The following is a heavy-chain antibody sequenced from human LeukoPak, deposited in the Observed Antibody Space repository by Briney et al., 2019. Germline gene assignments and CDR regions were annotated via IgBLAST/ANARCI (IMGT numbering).Heavy chain of an antibody. D-gene: IGHD6-19*01. CDR2: INHSGST. V-gene: IGHV4-34*01. J-gene: IGHJ4*02. Sequence: SETLSLTCAVYGGSFSGYYWSWIRQPPGKGLEWIGEINHSGSTSYNPSLKSRVTISVDTSKNQFSLKLSSVTAADTAVYYYASSQPSIRSSGWYNYWGQGTLVTVSS. CDR3: ASSQPSIRSSGWYNY. CDR1: GGSFSGYY.